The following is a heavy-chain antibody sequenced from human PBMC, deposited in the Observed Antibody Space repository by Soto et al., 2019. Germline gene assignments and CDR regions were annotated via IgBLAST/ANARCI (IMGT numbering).Heavy chain of an antibody. CDR1: GGSISSYY. V-gene: IGHV4-59*01. CDR2: IYYSGST. CDR3: ARAEVVGCWFDP. D-gene: IGHD2-15*01. Sequence: PSETLSLTCTVSGGSISSYYWSWIRQPPGKGLEWIGYIYYSGSTNYNPSLKSRVTISVDTSKNQFSLKLSSVTAADTAVYYCARAEVVGCWFDPWGQGTLVTVSS. J-gene: IGHJ5*02.